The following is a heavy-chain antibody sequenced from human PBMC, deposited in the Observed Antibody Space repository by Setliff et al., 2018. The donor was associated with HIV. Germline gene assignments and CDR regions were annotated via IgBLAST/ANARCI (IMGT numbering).Heavy chain of an antibody. Sequence: GGSLRLSCAASGFTFSNAWMSWVRQAPGKGLEWVGRIKDKTNGGTVDYAAPVKGRFTISRDDSENTLFLQINSLKTEDTAVYYCTSEGHSFWSYFQHWGQGTLVTVSS. V-gene: IGHV3-15*01. D-gene: IGHD1-26*01. CDR1: GFTFSNAW. CDR3: TSEGHSFWSYFQH. J-gene: IGHJ1*01. CDR2: IKDKTNGGTV.